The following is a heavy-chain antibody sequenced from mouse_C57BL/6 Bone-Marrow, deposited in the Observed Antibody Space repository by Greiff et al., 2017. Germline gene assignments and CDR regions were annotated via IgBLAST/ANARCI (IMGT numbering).Heavy chain of an antibody. CDR1: GFTFSSYG. D-gene: IGHD4-1*01. V-gene: IGHV5-6*01. CDR3: ARQGLTGSFAY. Sequence: EVKLVESGGDLVKPGGSLKLSCAASGFTFSSYGMSWVRQTPDKRLEWVATISSGGSYTYYPDSVKGRFTISRDNAKNTLYLQMSSLKSEDTAMYYCARQGLTGSFAYWGQGTLVTVSA. J-gene: IGHJ3*01. CDR2: ISSGGSYT.